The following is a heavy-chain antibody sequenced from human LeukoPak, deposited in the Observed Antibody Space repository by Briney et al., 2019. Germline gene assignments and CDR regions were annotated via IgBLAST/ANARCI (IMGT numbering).Heavy chain of an antibody. CDR3: ARDSKGYSGYDLGGGFDY. J-gene: IGHJ4*02. D-gene: IGHD5-12*01. V-gene: IGHV3-48*03. Sequence: GGSLRLSCAASGFIFRDYEMNWVRQAPGKGLEWVSYISTSGTTIFYADSVKGRFTISRDNAKNSLYLQMNSLRAEDTAVYYCARDSKGYSGYDLGGGFDYWGQGTLVTVSS. CDR2: ISTSGTTI. CDR1: GFIFRDYE.